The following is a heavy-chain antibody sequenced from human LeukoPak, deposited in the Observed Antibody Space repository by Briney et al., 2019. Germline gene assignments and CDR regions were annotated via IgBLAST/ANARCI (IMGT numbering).Heavy chain of an antibody. CDR3: AKDQAPQDIVVVPAY. V-gene: IGHV3-30*02. CDR1: GFTFSSYG. D-gene: IGHD2-2*01. CDR2: IRYDGSNK. J-gene: IGHJ4*02. Sequence: GGSLRLSCAASGFTFSSYGMHWVRQAPGKGLEWVAFIRYDGSNKYYADSVKGRFTISRDNSKNTLYLQMNSLIAEDTAVYYCAKDQAPQDIVVVPAYWGQGTLVTASS.